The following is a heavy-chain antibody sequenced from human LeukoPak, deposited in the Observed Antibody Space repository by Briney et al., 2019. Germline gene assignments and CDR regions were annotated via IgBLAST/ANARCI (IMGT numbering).Heavy chain of an antibody. J-gene: IGHJ3*02. CDR2: IYYSGST. D-gene: IGHD2-15*01. CDR3: ARVGGYCSGGSCYSPYYDSHAFDI. CDR1: GGSISSYY. V-gene: IGHV4-59*01. Sequence: SETLSLTCTVSGGSISSYYWSWIRQPPGKGLEWIGYIYYSGSTNSNPSLKSRVTISVDTSRNQFSLTLSSVTAADTAVYYCARVGGYCSGGSCYSPYYDSHAFDIWGQGTMVTVSS.